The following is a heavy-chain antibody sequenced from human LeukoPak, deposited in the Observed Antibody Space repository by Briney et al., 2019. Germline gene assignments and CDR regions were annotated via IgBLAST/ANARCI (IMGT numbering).Heavy chain of an antibody. CDR1: GYTFTGYY. CDR3: ARDRGRGYITVVRGLSPFDP. CDR2: INPNSGGT. D-gene: IGHD3-10*01. V-gene: IGHV1-2*02. Sequence: ASVKVSCKASGYTFTGYYMHWLRQAPGQGLEWMGWINPNSGGTNYAQKFQGRVTMTRDTSISTAYTELSRLRSDDTAVYYCARDRGRGYITVVRGLSPFDPWGQGTLVTVSS. J-gene: IGHJ5*02.